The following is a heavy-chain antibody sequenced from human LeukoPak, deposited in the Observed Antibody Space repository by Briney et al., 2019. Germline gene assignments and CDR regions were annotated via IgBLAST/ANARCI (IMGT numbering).Heavy chain of an antibody. V-gene: IGHV4-34*01. CDR1: GGSFSGYY. CDR3: ARGPFYGDYVVY. J-gene: IGHJ4*02. CDR2: INHSGST. Sequence: SETLSLTCAVYGGSFSGYYWSWIRQSPGKGLECIGEINHSGSTNYNPSLKSGVTISVDTSKIQFSLKLSSVTAADTAVYYCARGPFYGDYVVYWGQGTLVTVSS. D-gene: IGHD4-17*01.